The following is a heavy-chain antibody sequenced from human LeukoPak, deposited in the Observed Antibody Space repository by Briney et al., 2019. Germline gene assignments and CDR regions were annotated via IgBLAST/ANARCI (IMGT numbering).Heavy chain of an antibody. CDR1: GGSISSYY. Sequence: SETLSLTCTVSGGSISSYYWSWIRQPPGKGLEWIGDIYYSGSTNYNPSLKSRVTISVDTSKNQFSLKLSSVTAADTAVYYCARGDGPYYFDYWGQGTLDTVSS. V-gene: IGHV4-59*01. CDR2: IYYSGST. CDR3: ARGDGPYYFDY. J-gene: IGHJ4*02.